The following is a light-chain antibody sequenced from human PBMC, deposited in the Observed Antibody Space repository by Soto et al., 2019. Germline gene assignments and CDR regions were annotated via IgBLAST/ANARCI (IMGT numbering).Light chain of an antibody. Sequence: MGLTPSPSTLALSPVQKAKRVCRASQSVSSSFLAWYQQKPGQAPRLLIYGTSSRATGIPDRFSGSGSGTDFTLPSTRLEPEDFAGFYSQQDVGSPWTFGQGTKVDIK. J-gene: IGKJ1*01. V-gene: IGKV3-20*01. CDR2: GTS. CDR1: QSVSSSF. CDR3: QQDVGSPWT.